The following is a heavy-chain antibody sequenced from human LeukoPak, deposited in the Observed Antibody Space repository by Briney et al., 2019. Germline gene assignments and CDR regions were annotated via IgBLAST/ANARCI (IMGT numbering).Heavy chain of an antibody. CDR3: ARSLEYYDILTGYLPTYYFDY. CDR1: GFTFSSYW. D-gene: IGHD3-9*01. V-gene: IGHV3-74*01. J-gene: IGHJ4*02. Sequence: GGSLRLSCAASGFTFSSYWMHWVRQAPGKGLVWVSRINSDGSSTSYADSVKGRFTISRDNSKNTLYLQMNSLRAEDTAVYYCARSLEYYDILTGYLPTYYFDYWGQGTLVTVSS. CDR2: INSDGSST.